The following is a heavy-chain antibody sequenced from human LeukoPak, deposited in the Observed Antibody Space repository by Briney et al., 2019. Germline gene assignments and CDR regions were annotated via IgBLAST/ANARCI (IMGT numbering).Heavy chain of an antibody. Sequence: SETLSLTCTVSGGSISSYYWSWIRQPPGKGLEWIGYIYYSGSTNYNPSLKSRVTISVDTSKNQSSLKLSSVTAADTAVYYCARDHNGNWFDPWGQGTLVTVSS. V-gene: IGHV4-59*01. D-gene: IGHD1-1*01. J-gene: IGHJ5*02. CDR2: IYYSGST. CDR3: ARDHNGNWFDP. CDR1: GGSISSYY.